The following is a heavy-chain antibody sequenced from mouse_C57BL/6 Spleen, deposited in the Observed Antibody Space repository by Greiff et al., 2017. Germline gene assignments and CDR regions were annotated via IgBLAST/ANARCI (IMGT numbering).Heavy chain of an antibody. CDR2: ISSGSSTI. CDR3: ARIYYYGDYAMDY. V-gene: IGHV5-17*01. Sequence: EVKLVESGGGLVKPGGSLKLSCAASGFTFSDYGMHWVRQAPEKGLEWVAYISSGSSTIYYADTVKGRFTISRDNAKNTLFLQMTSLRSEDTAMYYCARIYYYGDYAMDYWGQGTSVTVSS. D-gene: IGHD1-1*01. CDR1: GFTFSDYG. J-gene: IGHJ4*01.